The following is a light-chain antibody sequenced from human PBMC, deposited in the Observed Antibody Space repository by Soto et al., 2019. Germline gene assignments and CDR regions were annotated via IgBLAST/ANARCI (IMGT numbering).Light chain of an antibody. V-gene: IGKV3-11*01. CDR3: QQRSNWPRA. CDR2: DVS. J-gene: IGKJ1*01. Sequence: EIVMTQSPGTLSVSPGERATLSCRAGQSVTSYLAWYQQKPGQAPRLLIYDVSNRASGIPARFSGSGSETDFTLTISSLEPEDFAVYYCQQRSNWPRAFGQGTKVDI. CDR1: QSVTSY.